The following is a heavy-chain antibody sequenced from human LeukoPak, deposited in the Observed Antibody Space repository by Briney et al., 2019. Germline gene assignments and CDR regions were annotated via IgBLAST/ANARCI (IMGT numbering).Heavy chain of an antibody. J-gene: IGHJ5*02. CDR3: ASRSEVAGAFNWFDP. CDR2: INHSGST. Sequence: PSETLSLTCAVYGGSFSGYYWSWLRQPPGKGLEWIGEINHSGSTNYNPSLTSRVTIPVDTSKNKFSLKLSAVTAADTAVYYCASRSEVAGAFNWFDPWGQGTLVTVSS. D-gene: IGHD6-19*01. CDR1: GGSFSGYY. V-gene: IGHV4-34*01.